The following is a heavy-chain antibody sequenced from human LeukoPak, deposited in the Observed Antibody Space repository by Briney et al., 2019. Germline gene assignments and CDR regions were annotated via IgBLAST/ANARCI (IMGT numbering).Heavy chain of an antibody. CDR3: AKGAAAGTGGFDY. CDR2: ISYDGSNK. CDR1: GFTFSSYG. D-gene: IGHD6-13*01. J-gene: IGHJ4*02. Sequence: GRSLRLSCAASGFTFSSYGMHWVRQAPGKGLEWVAVISYDGSNKYYADSVKGRFTISRDNSKNTLYLQMNSLRAEDTAVYYCAKGAAAGTGGFDYWGQGTLVTVSS. V-gene: IGHV3-30*18.